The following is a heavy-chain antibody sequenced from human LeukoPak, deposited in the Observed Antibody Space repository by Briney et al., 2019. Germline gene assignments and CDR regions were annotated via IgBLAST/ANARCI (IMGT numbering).Heavy chain of an antibody. CDR3: ARRYYYNLGSFPFDF. J-gene: IGHJ4*02. Sequence: SETLSLTCAVSGGPFSGYFWSWIRQSSGKGLEWIGEIHNSGTTNYNPSLNSRVTISEDTSKNQFYLNLSSVIAADTAVYYCARRYYYNLGSFPFDFWGQGTLVTVSS. CDR2: IHNSGTT. D-gene: IGHD3-10*01. CDR1: GGPFSGYF. V-gene: IGHV4-34*01.